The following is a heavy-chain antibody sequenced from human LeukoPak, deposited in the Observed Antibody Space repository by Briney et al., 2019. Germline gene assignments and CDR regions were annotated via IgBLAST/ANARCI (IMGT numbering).Heavy chain of an antibody. V-gene: IGHV3-21*01. J-gene: IGHJ3*02. Sequence: GGSLRLSCAASGFTFNRYNVNWVRRAPGKGLEWVSSINNNGNYIYYADSVKGRFTISRDNAKNSLYVQMNSLRAEDTAVYYCARYNGRLEAFDIWGQGTMVTVSS. CDR1: GFTFNRYN. CDR3: ARYNGRLEAFDI. CDR2: INNNGNYI. D-gene: IGHD1-1*01.